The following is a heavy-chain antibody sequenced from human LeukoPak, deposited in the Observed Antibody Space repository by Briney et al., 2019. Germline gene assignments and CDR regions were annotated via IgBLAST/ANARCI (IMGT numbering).Heavy chain of an antibody. D-gene: IGHD3-3*01. CDR3: ARPTGDFWSRWGFDY. J-gene: IGHJ4*02. CDR2: ISAYNGNT. CDR1: GYTFTSYG. Sequence: ASVKVSCKASGYTFTSYGISWVRQAPGQGLEWMGWISAYNGNTNYAQKLQGRVTMTTDTSTSTAYMELRSLRSEDTAVYYCARPTGDFWSRWGFDYWGQGTLVTVSS. V-gene: IGHV1-18*01.